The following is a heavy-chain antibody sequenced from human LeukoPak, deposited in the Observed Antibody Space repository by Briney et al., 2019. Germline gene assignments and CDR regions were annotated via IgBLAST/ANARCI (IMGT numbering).Heavy chain of an antibody. CDR1: GFIFSDYY. CDR2: ISVSGGST. V-gene: IGHV3-23*01. J-gene: IGHJ6*02. D-gene: IGHD1-1*01. CDR3: AKAKLERGLYYYYGMDV. Sequence: GGSLRLSCAASGFIFSDYYMDWVRQAPGKGLEWVSAISVSGGSTYYADSVKGRFTLSRDNSKNTLYLQMNSLRAEDTAVYYCAKAKLERGLYYYYGMDVWGLGTTVTVSS.